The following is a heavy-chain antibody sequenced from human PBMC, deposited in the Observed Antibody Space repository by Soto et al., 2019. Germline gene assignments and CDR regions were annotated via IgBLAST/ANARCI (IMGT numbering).Heavy chain of an antibody. J-gene: IGHJ6*03. CDR1: GGSISSYY. V-gene: IGHV4-59*01. D-gene: IGHD2-2*02. Sequence: SETLSLTCTVSGGSISSYYWSWIRQPPGKGLEWIGYIYYSGSTNYNPSLKSRVTISVDTSKNQFFLKLSSVTAADTAVYYCARSEKDIVVVPAAILGGPYYYYMDVWGKGTTVTVSS. CDR3: ARSEKDIVVVPAAILGGPYYYYMDV. CDR2: IYYSGST.